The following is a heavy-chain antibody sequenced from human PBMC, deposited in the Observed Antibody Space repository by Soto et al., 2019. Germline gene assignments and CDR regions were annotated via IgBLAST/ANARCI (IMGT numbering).Heavy chain of an antibody. CDR1: GGSFSGYS. CDR3: ARGLFSENYYSGGWYYFDS. V-gene: IGHV4-34*01. D-gene: IGHD1-26*01. J-gene: IGHJ4*02. Sequence: QVQLQQWGAGLLKPSETLSLTCAVYGGSFSGYSWTWIRQSPGKGLEWIGQINHSGSTHSNPSLKSRVTISLVTSKNQFSLERTSVTAADTAVYYCARGLFSENYYSGGWYYFDSWGQGTLVTVSS. CDR2: INHSGST.